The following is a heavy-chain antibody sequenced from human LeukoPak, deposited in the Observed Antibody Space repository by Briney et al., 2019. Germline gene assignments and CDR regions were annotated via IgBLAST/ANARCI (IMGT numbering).Heavy chain of an antibody. Sequence: GRSLRLSCAASGLTFSSHWMHWVRQAPGEGLGWVSRITSDGSSRSFADSVRGRVTISRDNAKNTLYLQMNSLRAEDTAVYYCARDPTTYYYMDVWGKGTTVTVSS. V-gene: IGHV3-74*01. CDR3: ARDPTTYYYMDV. D-gene: IGHD4-11*01. J-gene: IGHJ6*03. CDR2: ITSDGSSR. CDR1: GLTFSSHW.